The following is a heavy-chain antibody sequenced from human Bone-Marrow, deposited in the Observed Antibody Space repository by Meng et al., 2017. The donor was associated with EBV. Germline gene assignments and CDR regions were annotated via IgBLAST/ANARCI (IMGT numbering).Heavy chain of an antibody. CDR3: ARREGYCSGGTCYFDY. J-gene: IGHJ4*02. D-gene: IGHD2-15*01. CDR1: GFTFSTYW. V-gene: IGHV3-74*01. CDR2: INTDGSST. Sequence: EGQLVEVGGGVVQPGVSLRLSCAASGFTFSTYWMHWVRQAPGKGLVWVSRINTDGSSTNYADSVKGRFTISRDNAKNTLYLQMNSLRAEDTAVYYCARREGYCSGGTCYFDYWGQGVLVTVS.